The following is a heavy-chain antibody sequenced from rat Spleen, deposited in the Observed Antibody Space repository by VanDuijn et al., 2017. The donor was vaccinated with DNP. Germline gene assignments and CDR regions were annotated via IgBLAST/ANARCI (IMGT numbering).Heavy chain of an antibody. CDR2: ITPGGGNT. CDR1: GFPFNNHW. Sequence: EVQLVESGGGLVQPGRSLKLSCAASGFPFNNHWMTWIRQVPGKGLEWVASITPGGGNTYFPDSVKGRFTISRNNAKNTLYLQMDSLRSEDTATYYCARGIITTLAYWSFDFWGPGTMVTVSS. J-gene: IGHJ1*01. V-gene: IGHV5-31*01. CDR3: ARGIITTLAYWSFDF. D-gene: IGHD1-6*01.